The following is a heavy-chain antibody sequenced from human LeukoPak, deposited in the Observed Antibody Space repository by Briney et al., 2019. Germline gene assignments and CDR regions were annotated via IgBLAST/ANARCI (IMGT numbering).Heavy chain of an antibody. CDR1: GFTFRSYW. D-gene: IGHD6-13*01. Sequence: GGSLRLSCAASGFTFRSYWMHWVRQAPGKGLEWVSFISSSGSTIYYADSVKGRFTISRDIAKNSLFLQMNSLRAEDTAVYYSAREASYSSSWATLDYWGQGTLVPVSS. V-gene: IGHV3-48*01. J-gene: IGHJ4*02. CDR2: ISSSGSTI. CDR3: AREASYSSSWATLDY.